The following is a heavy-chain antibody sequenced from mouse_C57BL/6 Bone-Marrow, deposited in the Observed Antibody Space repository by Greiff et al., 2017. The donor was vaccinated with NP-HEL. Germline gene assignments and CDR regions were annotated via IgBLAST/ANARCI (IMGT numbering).Heavy chain of an antibody. CDR1: GYTFTSYW. CDR2: INPSSGYT. Sequence: QVQLKESGAELAKPGASVKLSCKASGYTFTSYWMHWVKQRPGQGLEWIGYINPSSGYTKYNQKFKDKATLTADKSSSTAYMQLSSLTYEDSAVYYCSYDYDDGWFAYWGQGTLVTVSA. V-gene: IGHV1-7*01. J-gene: IGHJ3*01. CDR3: SYDYDDGWFAY. D-gene: IGHD2-4*01.